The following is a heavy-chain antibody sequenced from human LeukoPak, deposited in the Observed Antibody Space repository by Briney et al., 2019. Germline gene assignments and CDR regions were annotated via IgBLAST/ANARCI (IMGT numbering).Heavy chain of an antibody. Sequence: GASLRLSCAASGFTFSNYAMSWVRQAPGKGLEWVSAILGSGGSTYYADSVKGRFTVSRDNSKSTLYLQMNSLRAEDTALYYCAKWGDYDVLTSYYVPDYWGQGTLVTVSS. CDR3: AKWGDYDVLTSYYVPDY. CDR2: ILGSGGST. V-gene: IGHV3-23*01. CDR1: GFTFSNYA. J-gene: IGHJ4*02. D-gene: IGHD3-9*01.